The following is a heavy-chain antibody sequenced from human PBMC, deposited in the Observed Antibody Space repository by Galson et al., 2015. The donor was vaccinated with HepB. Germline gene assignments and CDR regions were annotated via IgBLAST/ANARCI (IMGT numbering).Heavy chain of an antibody. CDR2: ISSISTYI. CDR1: GFTFSSFS. J-gene: IGHJ3*02. Sequence: SLRLSCAASGFTFSSFSMNWVRQAPGKGLEWVSSISSISTYIYYTDSVKGRFTISRDNAKNSLYLQMNSLRAEDTAVYYCARDRIKYGDAFDIWCQGTMATVSS. CDR3: ARDRIKYGDAFDI. D-gene: IGHD3-10*01. V-gene: IGHV3-21*01.